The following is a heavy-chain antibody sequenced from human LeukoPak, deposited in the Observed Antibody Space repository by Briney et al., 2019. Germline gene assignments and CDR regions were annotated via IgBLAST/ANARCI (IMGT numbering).Heavy chain of an antibody. J-gene: IGHJ5*02. CDR1: GGSISSYY. CDR2: IYTSGST. D-gene: IGHD2-2*01. V-gene: IGHV4-4*07. CDR3: ARDLLGYCSSTSCYGTHNWFDP. Sequence: KPSENLSLTCTVSGGSISSYYWSWIRQPAGKGLEWIGRIYTSGSTNYNPSLTRRVTMSVDTSKNQCSLKLSSVTAADTAVYYCARDLLGYCSSTSCYGTHNWFDPWGQGTLVTVSS.